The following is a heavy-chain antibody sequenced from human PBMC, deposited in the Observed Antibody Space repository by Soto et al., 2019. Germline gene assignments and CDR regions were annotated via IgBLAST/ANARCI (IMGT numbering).Heavy chain of an antibody. V-gene: IGHV4-31*03. Sequence: TLSLTCTVSGGSISSSGHYWCWIRQHPGKGLEWIGYIYYSGSTYYNPSLKSRVTISVDTSKNQFSLKLSSVTAADTAVYFCASGLRFLGWLSSTNMYVCGKGTTVTVSS. CDR3: ASGLRFLGWLSSTNMYV. J-gene: IGHJ6*03. CDR2: IYYSGST. D-gene: IGHD3-3*01. CDR1: GGSISSSGHY.